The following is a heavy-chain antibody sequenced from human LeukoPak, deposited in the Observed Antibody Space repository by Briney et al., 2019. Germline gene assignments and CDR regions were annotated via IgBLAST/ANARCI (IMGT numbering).Heavy chain of an antibody. CDR1: GYSFSNYW. Sequence: GESLKISCRASGYSFSNYWVGRVRQMPGKGMEYMGIIFPGDSNIRYNPSFQGQATMSVDRSTNTAYLQWSSLKASDSAMYYCARDHYCYSTSCYFDYWGQGTLVTVSS. CDR2: IFPGDSNI. CDR3: ARDHYCYSTSCYFDY. J-gene: IGHJ4*02. V-gene: IGHV5-51*01. D-gene: IGHD2-2*01.